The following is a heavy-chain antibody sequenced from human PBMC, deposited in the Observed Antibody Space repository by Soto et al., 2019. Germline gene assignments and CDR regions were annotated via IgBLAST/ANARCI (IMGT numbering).Heavy chain of an antibody. D-gene: IGHD3-10*01. V-gene: IGHV1-69*12. Sequence: QVQLVQSGAEVKKPGSSVKVSCKASGGTFSSYAISWVRQAPGQGLEWMGGIIPIFGTADYAQKFQGRVTITAXXXTXXAYMELSSLRSEDTAVYYCARSGARPGDDYSGMDVWGQGTTVTVSS. CDR3: ARSGARPGDDYSGMDV. J-gene: IGHJ6*02. CDR2: IIPIFGTA. CDR1: GGTFSSYA.